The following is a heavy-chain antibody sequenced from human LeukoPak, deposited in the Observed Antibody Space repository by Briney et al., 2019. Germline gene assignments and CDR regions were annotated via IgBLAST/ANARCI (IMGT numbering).Heavy chain of an antibody. V-gene: IGHV3-23*01. CDR2: ITGSDGHT. CDR1: GFTVSNFA. CDR3: TKDPNGDYVGAFDP. J-gene: IGHJ5*02. Sequence: PGGSLRLSCAASGFTVSNFAMSWVRQAPGKGREWVSSITGSDGHTYNTDSVKGRFTISRDNSQNTLYLQMNSLRAEDTAVYYCTKDPNGDYVGAFDPWGQGTLVTVSS. D-gene: IGHD4-17*01.